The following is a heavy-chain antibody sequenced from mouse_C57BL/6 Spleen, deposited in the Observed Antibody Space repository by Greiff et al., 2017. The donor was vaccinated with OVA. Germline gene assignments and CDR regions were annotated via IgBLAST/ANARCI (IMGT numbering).Heavy chain of an antibody. V-gene: IGHV1-26*01. CDR1: GYTFTDYY. J-gene: IGHJ2*01. CDR2: INPNNGGT. CDR3: ARRVDYFDY. Sequence: EVQLQQSGPELVKPGASVKISCKASGYTFTDYYMNWVKQSPGQSLEWIGDINPNNGGTSYNQKFKGKATLTVDKSSSTAYMELRSLTSEDSAVYYCARRVDYFDYWGQGTTLTVSS.